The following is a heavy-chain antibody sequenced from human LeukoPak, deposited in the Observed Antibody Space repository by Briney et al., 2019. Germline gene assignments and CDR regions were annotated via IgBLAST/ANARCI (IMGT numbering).Heavy chain of an antibody. CDR2: IKSKTDGGTT. CDR1: GFTFSSYS. Sequence: GGSLRLSCAASGFTFSSYSMNWVRQAPGKGLEWVGRIKSKTDGGTTDYAAPVKGRFTISRDDSKNTLYLQMNSLKTEDTAVYYCTTAGVDTAMTPNDYWGQGTLVTVSS. V-gene: IGHV3-15*01. J-gene: IGHJ4*02. CDR3: TTAGVDTAMTPNDY. D-gene: IGHD5-18*01.